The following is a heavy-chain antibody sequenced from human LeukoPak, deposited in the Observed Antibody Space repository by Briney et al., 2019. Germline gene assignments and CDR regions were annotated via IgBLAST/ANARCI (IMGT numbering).Heavy chain of an antibody. D-gene: IGHD2-21*02. Sequence: GGSLRLSCAASGFTFTSYSMNWVRQAPGKGLEWVSTISGSGGSTYYADSVKGRFTISRDNAKNSLYLQMNSLRAEDTAVYYCAREVTHGAFDIWGQGTMVTVSS. CDR3: AREVTHGAFDI. CDR2: ISGSGGST. V-gene: IGHV3-21*01. J-gene: IGHJ3*02. CDR1: GFTFTSYS.